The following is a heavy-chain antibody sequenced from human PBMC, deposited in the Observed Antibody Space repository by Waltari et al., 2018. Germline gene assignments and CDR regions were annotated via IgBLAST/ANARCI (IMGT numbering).Heavy chain of an antibody. V-gene: IGHV4-39*01. CDR1: GGSISSSSYY. CDR2: IYYSGST. Sequence: QLQLQESGPGLVKPSETLSPPCTVSGGSISSSSYYWGWIRQPPGQGLEWIGSIYYSGSTYYNPSLKSRVTISVDTSKNQFSLKLSSVTAADTAVYYCARPRSRLRLGELSSYYFDYWGQGTLVTVSS. J-gene: IGHJ4*02. D-gene: IGHD3-16*02. CDR3: ARPRSRLRLGELSSYYFDY.